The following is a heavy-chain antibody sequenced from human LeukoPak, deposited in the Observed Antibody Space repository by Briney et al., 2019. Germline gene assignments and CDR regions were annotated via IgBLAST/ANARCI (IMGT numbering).Heavy chain of an antibody. Sequence: GGSLRLSCAASGFTFSSYWMHWGRHAPGKGLGWVSRINSDGSSTSYADSVKGRFTISRDNAKNTLYLQMNSLRAEDTAVYYCARGVGYCSSTSCYWWFDPWGQGTLVTVSS. J-gene: IGHJ5*02. CDR3: ARGVGYCSSTSCYWWFDP. CDR2: INSDGSST. D-gene: IGHD2-2*01. CDR1: GFTFSSYW. V-gene: IGHV3-74*01.